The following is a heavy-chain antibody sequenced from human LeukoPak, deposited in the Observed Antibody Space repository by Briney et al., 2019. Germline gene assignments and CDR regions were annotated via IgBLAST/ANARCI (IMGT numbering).Heavy chain of an antibody. J-gene: IGHJ4*02. D-gene: IGHD6-13*01. CDR3: AREYDSRARFDS. CDR1: GNEFIRHT. Sequence: PGGSPRLSCAGSGNEFIRHTMNWVRRASGKGLEWISSVRSNGDYIYYADSVKGRFSISRDNARTSVYLQMNSLRVEDTAIYYCAREYDSRARFDSWGQGTLVTVSS. CDR2: VRSNGDYI. V-gene: IGHV3-21*01.